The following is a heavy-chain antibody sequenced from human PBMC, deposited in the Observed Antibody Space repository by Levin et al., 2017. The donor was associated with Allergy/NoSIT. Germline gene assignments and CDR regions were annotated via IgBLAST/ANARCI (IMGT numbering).Heavy chain of an antibody. V-gene: IGHV3-64*01. J-gene: IGHJ4*02. CDR2: ISSNGGST. Sequence: LSLTCAASGFTFSSYAMHWVRQAPGKGLEYVSAISSNGGSTYYANSVKGRFTISRDNSKNTLYLQMGSLRAEDMAVYYCARDSSGYYLESTDYWGQGTLVTVSS. CDR1: GFTFSSYA. D-gene: IGHD3-22*01. CDR3: ARDSSGYYLESTDY.